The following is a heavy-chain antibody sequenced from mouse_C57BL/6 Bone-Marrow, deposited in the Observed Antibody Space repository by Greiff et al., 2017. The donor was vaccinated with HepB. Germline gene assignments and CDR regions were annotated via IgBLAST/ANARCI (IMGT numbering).Heavy chain of an antibody. D-gene: IGHD2-5*01. J-gene: IGHJ3*01. Sequence: QVQLKQSGAELARPGASVKLSCKASGYTFTSYGISWVKQRTGQGLEWIGEIYPRSGNTYYNEKFKGKATLTADKSSSTAYMKLRSLTSEDSAVYFCARCGYSNLGAYWGQGTLVTVSA. V-gene: IGHV1-81*01. CDR3: ARCGYSNLGAY. CDR1: GYTFTSYG. CDR2: IYPRSGNT.